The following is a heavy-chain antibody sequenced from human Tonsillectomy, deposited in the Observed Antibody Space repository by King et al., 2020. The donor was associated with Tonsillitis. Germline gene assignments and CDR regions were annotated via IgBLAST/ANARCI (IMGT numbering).Heavy chain of an antibody. Sequence: VQLVESGAEVKKPGESLKISCKGSGYSFTNYWIGWVRQMPGKGLEWMGIIYPGDSDTRYSPSFQGQVTISADKSISTAYLQWSSLKASDTAMYYCARRAITIFGSSIYYFDYWGQGTLVTVSS. V-gene: IGHV5-51*01. CDR3: ARRAITIFGSSIYYFDY. J-gene: IGHJ4*02. CDR1: GYSFTNYW. D-gene: IGHD3-3*01. CDR2: IYPGDSDT.